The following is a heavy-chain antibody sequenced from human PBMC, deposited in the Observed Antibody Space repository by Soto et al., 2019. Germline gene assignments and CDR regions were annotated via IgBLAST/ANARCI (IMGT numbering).Heavy chain of an antibody. J-gene: IGHJ6*02. CDR1: GYTFTGYY. D-gene: IGHD3-10*01. Sequence: ASVKVSCKASGYTFTGYYMHWVRQAPGQGLEWMGWINPNSGGTNYAQKFQGRVTMTRDTSISTAYMELSRLRSDDTAVYYCARAITMVRGVIMGGYYYGMDVWAKGPRSPSP. CDR3: ARAITMVRGVIMGGYYYGMDV. CDR2: INPNSGGT. V-gene: IGHV1-2*02.